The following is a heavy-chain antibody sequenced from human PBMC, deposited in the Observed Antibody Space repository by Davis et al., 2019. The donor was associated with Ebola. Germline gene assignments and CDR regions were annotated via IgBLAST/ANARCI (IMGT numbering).Heavy chain of an antibody. D-gene: IGHD3-22*01. CDR2: INHSGST. V-gene: IGHV4-34*01. CDR3: ARYYYDSSGYYLHWYFDL. Sequence: SETLSLTCAVYGGSFSGYYWSWIRQPPGKGLEWIGEINHSGSTNYNPSLKSRVTISVDTSKNQFSLKLSSVTAADTAVYYCARYYYDSSGYYLHWYFDLWGRGTLVTVSS. J-gene: IGHJ2*01. CDR1: GGSFSGYY.